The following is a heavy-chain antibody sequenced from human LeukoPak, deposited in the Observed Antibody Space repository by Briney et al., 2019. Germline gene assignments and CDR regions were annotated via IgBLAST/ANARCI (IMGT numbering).Heavy chain of an antibody. CDR2: ISAYNGNT. J-gene: IGHJ5*02. CDR3: ASSATTVVYNWFDP. CDR1: GYTFTSYG. D-gene: IGHD4-23*01. Sequence: GASVKVSCKASGYTFTSYGISWVRQAPGQGLEWMGWISAYNGNTNYAQKLQGRVTMTTDTSTSTAYMELSSLRSEDTAVYYCASSATTVVYNWFDPWGQGTLVTVSS. V-gene: IGHV1-18*01.